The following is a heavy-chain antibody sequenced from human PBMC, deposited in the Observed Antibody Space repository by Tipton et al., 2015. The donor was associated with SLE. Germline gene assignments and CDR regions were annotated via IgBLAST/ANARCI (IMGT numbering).Heavy chain of an antibody. Sequence: TLSLTCTVSGGSISSAFYYWSWIRQHPGKGLEWIGYIYRSGKTSYNPSLDSRVTLPLDTSKNQFSLQLSSVTVADTAFYYCAGGGERPQFDSWGQGTLVTVSS. J-gene: IGHJ4*02. CDR2: IYRSGKT. CDR1: GGSISSAFYY. D-gene: IGHD1-26*01. CDR3: AGGGERPQFDS. V-gene: IGHV4-31*03.